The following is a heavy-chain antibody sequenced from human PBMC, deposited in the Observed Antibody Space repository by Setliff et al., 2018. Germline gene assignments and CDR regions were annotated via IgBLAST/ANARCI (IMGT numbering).Heavy chain of an antibody. V-gene: IGHV3-33*01. Sequence: PGGSLRLSCAASGFSLNTYAYGMQWVRQAPGKGLEWVAVIWSDGRNKYYADSVKGRFTISRDNAKNSLYLQMNSLRAEDTAVYYCARASSYGYDFWGQGTLVTVSS. D-gene: IGHD5-18*01. CDR2: IWSDGRNK. CDR1: GFSLNTYAYG. J-gene: IGHJ4*02. CDR3: ARASSYGYDF.